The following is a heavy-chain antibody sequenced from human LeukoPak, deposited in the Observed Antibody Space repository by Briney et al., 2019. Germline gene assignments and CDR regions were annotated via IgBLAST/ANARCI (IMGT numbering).Heavy chain of an antibody. CDR1: GFTFSSYG. D-gene: IGHD6-19*01. CDR3: AKQDSSGWYDVHWFDP. Sequence: PGGSLRLSCAASGFTFSSYGMHRVRQAPGKGLEWVAFIRYDGSNKYYADSVKGRFTISRDNSKNTLYLQMNSLRAEDTAVYYCAKQDSSGWYDVHWFDPWGQGTLVTVSS. J-gene: IGHJ5*02. V-gene: IGHV3-30*02. CDR2: IRYDGSNK.